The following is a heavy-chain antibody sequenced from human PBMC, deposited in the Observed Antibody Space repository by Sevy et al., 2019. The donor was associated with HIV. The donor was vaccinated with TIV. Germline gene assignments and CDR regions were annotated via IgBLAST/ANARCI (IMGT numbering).Heavy chain of an antibody. J-gene: IGHJ4*02. Sequence: GGSLRLSCAASGFTFSNAWMNWVRQAPGKGMEWVGRIKSKTDGGTTDYAAPVKGRFTISRDDSKNTLYLQMNSLKTEDTAVYYCTTDGGGYNYGYSFDYWGQGTLVTVSS. CDR1: GFTFSNAW. V-gene: IGHV3-15*07. CDR2: IKSKTDGGTT. CDR3: TTDGGGYNYGYSFDY. D-gene: IGHD5-18*01.